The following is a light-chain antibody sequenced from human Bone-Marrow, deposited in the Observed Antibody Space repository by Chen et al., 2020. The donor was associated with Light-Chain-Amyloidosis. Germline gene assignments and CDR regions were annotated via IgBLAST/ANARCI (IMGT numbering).Light chain of an antibody. J-gene: IGLJ3*02. V-gene: IGLV3-21*02. CDR1: NIGSTS. CDR3: QVWDRSSDRPV. CDR2: DDS. Sequence: SSVLTQPSSLSVAPGQTATLACGGKNIGSTSVHWYQQTPGQAPLLVVYDDSDRPSGIPERLSGSNSGNTATLTISRVEAGDEADYYCQVWDRSSDRPVFGGGTKLTVL.